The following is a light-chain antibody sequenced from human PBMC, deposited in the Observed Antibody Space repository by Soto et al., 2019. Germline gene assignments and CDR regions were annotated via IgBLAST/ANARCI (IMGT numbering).Light chain of an antibody. CDR1: TSNIGSNY. Sequence: QSVLTQPPSASGTPGQRVTLSCSGSTSNIGSNYVYWYEQLPGTAPKLLIYRNDQRPSGVPDRFSGSKSCTSASLAISCLRSAYEADYYCAAWDESLCGLLLGGGAQLTV. CDR2: RND. J-gene: IGLJ2*01. CDR3: AAWDESLCGLL. V-gene: IGLV1-47*01.